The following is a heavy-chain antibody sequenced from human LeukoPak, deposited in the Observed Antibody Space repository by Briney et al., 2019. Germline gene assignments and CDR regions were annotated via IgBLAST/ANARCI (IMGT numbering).Heavy chain of an antibody. CDR3: AREGYSSGWAAAFDY. V-gene: IGHV3-30*04. D-gene: IGHD6-19*01. J-gene: IGHJ4*02. CDR1: GFTFTSYV. CDR2: MSHAGSNT. Sequence: PGGSLRLSCAASGFTFTSYVMHWVRQAPGKGLEWVALMSHAGSNTNYPDSVKGRFTISRDDSKSTLYLQMNSLRAEDTAVYYCAREGYSSGWAAAFDYWGQGTLVTVSS.